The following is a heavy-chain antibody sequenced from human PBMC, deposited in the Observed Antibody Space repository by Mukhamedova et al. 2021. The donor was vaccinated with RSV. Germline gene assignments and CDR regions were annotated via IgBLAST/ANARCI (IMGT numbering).Heavy chain of an antibody. J-gene: IGHJ4*02. Sequence: LVWVSRINSDGSTTSYADSVKGRFTISRDNAKNTLYVQMNSLRAEDTAVYYCERAHAGTFDYWGTGTLVNAS. V-gene: IGHV3-74*01. CDR3: ERAHAGTFDY. D-gene: IGHD3-10*01. CDR2: INSDGSTT.